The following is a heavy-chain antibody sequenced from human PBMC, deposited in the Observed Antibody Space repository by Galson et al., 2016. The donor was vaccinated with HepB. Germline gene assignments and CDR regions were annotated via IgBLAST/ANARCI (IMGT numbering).Heavy chain of an antibody. D-gene: IGHD3-22*01. J-gene: IGHJ5*02. CDR1: GFTFSSYS. V-gene: IGHV3-48*04. CDR2: ISTSGSTI. CDR3: ARTSISYYFDTTGHYSTRNNWFDP. Sequence: SLRLSCAASGFTFSSYSMNWVRQTPGKGLEWVSYISTSGSTIYYADSVKGRFFISRDNTRNSLYLHMNSLRAEDTAVYYCARTSISYYFDTTGHYSTRNNWFDPWGQGTLGTVSS.